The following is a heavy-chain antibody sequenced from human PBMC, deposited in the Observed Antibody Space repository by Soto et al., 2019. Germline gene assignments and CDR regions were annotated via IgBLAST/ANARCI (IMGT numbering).Heavy chain of an antibody. Sequence: GGSLRLSCAASGFTFSSYEMNWVRQAPGKGLEWVSYISSSGSTIYYADSVKGRFTISRDNAKNSLYLQMNSLRAEDTAVYYCARLDKEDYYDSSGYYYWGQGTLVTVSS. J-gene: IGHJ4*02. V-gene: IGHV3-48*03. CDR2: ISSSGSTI. CDR3: ARLDKEDYYDSSGYYY. D-gene: IGHD3-22*01. CDR1: GFTFSSYE.